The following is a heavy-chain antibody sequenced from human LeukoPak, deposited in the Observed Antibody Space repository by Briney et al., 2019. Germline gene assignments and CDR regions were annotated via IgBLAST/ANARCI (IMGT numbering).Heavy chain of an antibody. CDR1: GFIVSTKY. CDR2: IYSNDNT. CDR3: ASDSVVGATGAHDN. V-gene: IGHV3-53*01. Sequence: PGGSLRLSCAASGFIVSTKYMSWVRQAPGKGLEWVSAIYSNDNTYYADPVKGRFTISRDNSKNTLYLQMNSLRAEDTAVYYCASDSVVGATGAHDNWGQGTLVTVSS. D-gene: IGHD1-26*01. J-gene: IGHJ4*02.